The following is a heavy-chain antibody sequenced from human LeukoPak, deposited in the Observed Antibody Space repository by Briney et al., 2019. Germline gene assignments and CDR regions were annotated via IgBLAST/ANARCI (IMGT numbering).Heavy chain of an antibody. CDR1: GGSISSGGYY. CDR2: ISYSGST. CDR3: SRGLRGRSGYYFDS. V-gene: IGHV4-30-4*08. J-gene: IGHJ4*02. Sequence: SETLSLTCTVSGGSISSGGYYWSWIRQHPGKGLEWIGYISYSGSTYYNPSLKSRVTISLDTSKTQFSLRLSSVTAADTAVYYCSRGLRGRSGYYFDSWGQGTLVTVSS.